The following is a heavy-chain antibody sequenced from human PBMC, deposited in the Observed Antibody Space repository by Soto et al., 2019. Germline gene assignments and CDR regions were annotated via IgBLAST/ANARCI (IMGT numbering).Heavy chain of an antibody. D-gene: IGHD2-2*01. CDR1: GFTFSDYS. CDR3: ARGVLYCSSTSCLYFHY. Sequence: GGSLRLACAASGFTFSDYSLNWVRRAPGKGLEWVSYISGSSSYTYYAESVQGRFTISRDNSKNTLYLQMNSLRAEDTAVYYCARGVLYCSSTSCLYFHYWGQGTPVTVSS. V-gene: IGHV3-21*04. J-gene: IGHJ4*02. CDR2: ISGSSSYT.